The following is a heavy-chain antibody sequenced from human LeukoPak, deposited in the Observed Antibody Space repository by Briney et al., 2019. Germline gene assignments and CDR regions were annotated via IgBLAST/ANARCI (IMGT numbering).Heavy chain of an antibody. Sequence: GGSLRLSCAASGFTFSSYGMHWVRQAPGKGLEGVAVIWYDGSNKYYADSVKGRFTISRDNSKNTLYLQMNSLRAEDTAVYYCARDLGIAAAGTEDDAFDIWGQGTMVTVSS. V-gene: IGHV3-33*01. J-gene: IGHJ3*02. D-gene: IGHD6-13*01. CDR1: GFTFSSYG. CDR2: IWYDGSNK. CDR3: ARDLGIAAAGTEDDAFDI.